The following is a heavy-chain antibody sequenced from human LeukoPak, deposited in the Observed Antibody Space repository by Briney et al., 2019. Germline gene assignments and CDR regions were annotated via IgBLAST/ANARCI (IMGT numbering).Heavy chain of an antibody. D-gene: IGHD3-22*01. CDR1: GGSISSYY. J-gene: IGHJ4*02. CDR2: IYNSGST. Sequence: SETLSLTCTVSGGSISSYYWSWIRQPPGKGLEWIGYIYNSGSTNYNPSLKSRVTISVDTSKNQFSLKLSSVTAADTAVYYCARSRSGYYEDYWGQGTLVTVSS. V-gene: IGHV4-59*01. CDR3: ARSRSGYYEDY.